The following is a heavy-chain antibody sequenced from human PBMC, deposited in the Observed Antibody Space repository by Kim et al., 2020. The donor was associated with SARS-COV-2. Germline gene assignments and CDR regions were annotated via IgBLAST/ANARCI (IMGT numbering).Heavy chain of an antibody. CDR3: ARSLAGYYGIDAFDI. J-gene: IGHJ3*02. Sequence: DSVKGRFTISRDNAKNSLYLQMNSLRAEDTAVYYCARSLAGYYGIDAFDIWGQGTMVTVSS. D-gene: IGHD3-9*01. V-gene: IGHV3-21*01.